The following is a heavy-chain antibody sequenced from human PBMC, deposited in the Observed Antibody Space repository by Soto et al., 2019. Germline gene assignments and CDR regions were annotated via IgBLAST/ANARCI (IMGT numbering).Heavy chain of an antibody. Sequence: GGSLRLSCAASGFTFSSYAMSWARQAPGKGLEWVSAISGSGGSTYYADSVKGRFTISRDNSKNTLYLQMNSLRAEDTAVYYCAKDGIAVAGAGYYYGMDVWGQGTTVTVSS. J-gene: IGHJ6*02. CDR1: GFTFSSYA. D-gene: IGHD6-19*01. V-gene: IGHV3-23*01. CDR3: AKDGIAVAGAGYYYGMDV. CDR2: ISGSGGST.